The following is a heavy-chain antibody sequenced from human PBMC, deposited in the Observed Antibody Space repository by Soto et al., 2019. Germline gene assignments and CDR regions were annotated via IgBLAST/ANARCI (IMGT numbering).Heavy chain of an antibody. CDR2: INQRGNI. Sequence: SETLSLTCAVYGGSFSGYHWSWIRQPPGKGLEWIGEINQRGNINYNPSLKSRVTISVDTSKSQFSLKLSSVTAADTAVFYCARGYSYGFNYWGQGTLVTVSS. CDR1: GGSFSGYH. J-gene: IGHJ4*02. D-gene: IGHD5-18*01. CDR3: ARGYSYGFNY. V-gene: IGHV4-34*01.